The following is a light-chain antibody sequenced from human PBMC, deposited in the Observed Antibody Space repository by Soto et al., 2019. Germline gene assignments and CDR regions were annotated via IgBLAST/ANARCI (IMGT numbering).Light chain of an antibody. CDR1: ASDIGAYNF. CDR3: TSFAGSDKLI. J-gene: IGLJ2*01. Sequence: QSVLTQPPSASGSPGQSATISCTGAASDIGAYNFVSWYQQYPGKAPKLMIYEVYKRPSGVPDRFSGSKSGNTASLTVSGLQPEDEADYYCTSFAGSDKLIFGGGTKLT. V-gene: IGLV2-8*01. CDR2: EVY.